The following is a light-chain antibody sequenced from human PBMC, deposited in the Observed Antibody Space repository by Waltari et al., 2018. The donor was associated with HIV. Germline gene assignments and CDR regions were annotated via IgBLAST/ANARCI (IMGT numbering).Light chain of an antibody. J-gene: IGLJ2*01. CDR1: SSNIGSDA. V-gene: IGLV1-44*01. Sequence: QSVLTQPPSASGTPGQRVTISCSGSSSNIGSDAVNWYQQFPGTAPKVLIYSNHQRPSGVPDRFSGSKSGTSASLAINGLQSEDEADYYCVVWDARLNGLVFGGGTKLTVL. CDR3: VVWDARLNGLV. CDR2: SNH.